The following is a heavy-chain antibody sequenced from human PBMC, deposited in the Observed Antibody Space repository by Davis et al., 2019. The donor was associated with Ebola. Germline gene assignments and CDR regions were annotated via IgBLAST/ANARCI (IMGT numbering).Heavy chain of an antibody. Sequence: AASVKVSCKAYGYTFTNYGISWVRQAPGQGLEWMGSFTFYIGNAKYAQKFRGRVTMTTDTSASTAYMELRSLLSDDTAVYFCARQPPGGSESGDFYFDSWGQGSLVTVSS. V-gene: IGHV1-18*01. J-gene: IGHJ4*02. CDR3: ARQPPGGSESGDFYFDS. CDR2: FTFYIGNA. D-gene: IGHD1-26*01. CDR1: GYTFTNYG.